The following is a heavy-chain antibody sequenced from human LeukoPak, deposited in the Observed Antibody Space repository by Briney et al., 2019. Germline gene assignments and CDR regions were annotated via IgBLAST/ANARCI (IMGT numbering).Heavy chain of an antibody. V-gene: IGHV1-8*01. D-gene: IGHD3-22*01. Sequence: ASVKVSFKASGYTFTSYDINWVRQATGQGREWMGWMNPNSGNTGYAQKFQGRVTMTRNTSISTAYMELSSLRSEDTAVYYCARVADYYYDSSGYYRYWGQGTLVTVSS. CDR3: ARVADYYYDSSGYYRY. CDR2: MNPNSGNT. CDR1: GYTFTSYD. J-gene: IGHJ4*02.